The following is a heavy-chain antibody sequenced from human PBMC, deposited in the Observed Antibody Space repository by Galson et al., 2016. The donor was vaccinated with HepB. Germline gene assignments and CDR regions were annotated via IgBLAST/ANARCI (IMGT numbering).Heavy chain of an antibody. CDR2: ISVSGSGT. D-gene: IGHD3-16*02. Sequence: SLRLSCAASGFTFNTYAMSWVRQAPGKGLEWVSGISVSGSGTYYAGTFYADSVKGRFTIYRDNSKNTLYLQMNSLRAEDTAVYYCAKYRQGDFDYWGQGTLVTVSS. V-gene: IGHV3-23*01. CDR3: AKYRQGDFDY. CDR1: GFTFNTYA. J-gene: IGHJ4*02.